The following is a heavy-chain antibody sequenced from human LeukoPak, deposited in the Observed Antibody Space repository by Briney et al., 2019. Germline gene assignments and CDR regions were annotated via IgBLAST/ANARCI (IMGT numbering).Heavy chain of an antibody. CDR1: GGSFSGYY. CDR3: ARLFANGLLRYYMDV. Sequence: SETLSLTCAVYGGSFSGYYWSWIRQPPGKGLEWIGEINHSGSTNYNPSLKSRVTISVDTSKNQFSLKLSSVTAADTAVYYCARLFANGLLRYYMDVWGKGTTVTISS. CDR2: INHSGST. D-gene: IGHD2-8*01. J-gene: IGHJ6*03. V-gene: IGHV4-34*01.